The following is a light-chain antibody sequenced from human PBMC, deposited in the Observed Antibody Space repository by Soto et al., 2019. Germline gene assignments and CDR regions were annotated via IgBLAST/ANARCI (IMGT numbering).Light chain of an antibody. J-gene: IGKJ1*01. CDR2: GAS. CDR3: KQYGSSLT. Sequence: EIVMTQSPATLSVSPGERATLSCRASQSVSSNLAWYQQKPGQAPRLLIYGASSRATGIPDRFSGSGSGTDFTLTISRLEPEDFAVYYCKQYGSSLTFGQGTTGDIK. V-gene: IGKV3-20*01. CDR1: QSVSSN.